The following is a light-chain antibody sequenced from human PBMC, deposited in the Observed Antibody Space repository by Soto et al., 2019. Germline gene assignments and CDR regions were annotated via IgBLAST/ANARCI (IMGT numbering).Light chain of an antibody. CDR2: DAS. CDR3: QQRSNWPPLT. CDR1: QSVTSY. J-gene: IGKJ4*01. Sequence: EIVLTHSPPTLPLSPGERATLSSRASQSVTSYLAWYQQKPGQAPRLLIYDASNRATGIPARFSGSGSGTDFTLTISSLEPEDFAVYYCQQRSNWPPLTFGGGTKVEIK. V-gene: IGKV3-11*01.